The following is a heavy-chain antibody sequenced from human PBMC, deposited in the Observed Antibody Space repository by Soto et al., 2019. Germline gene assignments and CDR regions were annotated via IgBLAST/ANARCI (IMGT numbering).Heavy chain of an antibody. CDR1: GYTFTNYG. V-gene: IGHV1-18*01. D-gene: IGHD3-10*01. Sequence: QVQLVQSGGEVKKPGASVKVSCKASGYTFTNYGISWVRQAPGQGLEWMGWINVYNGNTKYAQKVQGRVTMTTDTSTSRAYMELRRLRSDDTAVYYCARGVGSGSYYNQYNSFDPWGQGTLVTVSS. CDR3: ARGVGSGSYYNQYNSFDP. CDR2: INVYNGNT. J-gene: IGHJ5*02.